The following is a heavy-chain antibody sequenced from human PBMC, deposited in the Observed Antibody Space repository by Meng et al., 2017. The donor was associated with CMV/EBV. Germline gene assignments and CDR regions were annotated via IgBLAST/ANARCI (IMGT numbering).Heavy chain of an antibody. Sequence: SETLSLTCTVSGGSISSSSYYWGWIRQPPGKGLEWIGGIYYSGSTYYNPSLKSRVTISVDTSKNQFSLKLSSVTAADTAVYYCASYNWNDGDYAFDIWGQGTMVTVSS. CDR2: IYYSGST. J-gene: IGHJ3*02. CDR1: GGSISSSSYY. V-gene: IGHV4-39*07. CDR3: ASYNWNDGDYAFDI. D-gene: IGHD1-20*01.